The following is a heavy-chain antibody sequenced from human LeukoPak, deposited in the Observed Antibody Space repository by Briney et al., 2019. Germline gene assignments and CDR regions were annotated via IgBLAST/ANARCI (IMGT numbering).Heavy chain of an antibody. CDR2: IKQDGSEK. D-gene: IGHD6-6*01. V-gene: IGHV3-7*01. CDR1: GFTFSSYW. CDR3: AKERYSSSPLDY. Sequence: GGSLRLSCAASGFTFSSYWMSWVRQAPGKGLEWVANIKQDGSEKYYVDSVKGRFTISRDNSKNTLYLQMNSLRAEDTAVYYCAKERYSSSPLDYWGQGTLVTVSS. J-gene: IGHJ4*02.